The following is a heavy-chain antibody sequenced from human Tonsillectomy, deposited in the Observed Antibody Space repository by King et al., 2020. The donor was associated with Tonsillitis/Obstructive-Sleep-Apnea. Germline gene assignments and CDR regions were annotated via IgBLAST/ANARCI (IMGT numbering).Heavy chain of an antibody. V-gene: IGHV5-51*01. CDR3: AMGRYCTNGLCYAYFDY. CDR2: IFPGDSDT. Sequence: VQLVESGAEVKKPGESLKISCKGSGYSFNSYWIGWVRQMPGKGLEWIGIIFPGDSDTRYSPSFQGQVTFSVDKSISTAYLQWSSLKASDTAMSYCAMGRYCTNGLCYAYFDYWRQGTLVTVSS. D-gene: IGHD2-8*01. CDR1: GYSFNSYW. J-gene: IGHJ4*02.